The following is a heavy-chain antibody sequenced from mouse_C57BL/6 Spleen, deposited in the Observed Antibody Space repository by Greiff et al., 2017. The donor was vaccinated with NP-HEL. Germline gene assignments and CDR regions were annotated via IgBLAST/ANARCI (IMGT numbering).Heavy chain of an antibody. CDR3: ASGTPQATYDY. J-gene: IGHJ2*01. CDR1: GYTFTSYW. CDR2: INPSSGYT. D-gene: IGHD3-2*02. Sequence: VQLQQSGAELAKPGASVKLSCKASGYTFTSYWMHWVKQRPGQGLEWIGYINPSSGYTKYNQKFKVKATLTADKSSSTAYMQLGRLTYEDSAVYYCASGTPQATYDYWGQGTTLTVSS. V-gene: IGHV1-7*01.